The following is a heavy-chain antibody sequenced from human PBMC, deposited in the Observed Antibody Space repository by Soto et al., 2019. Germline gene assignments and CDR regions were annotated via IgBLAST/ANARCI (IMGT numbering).Heavy chain of an antibody. J-gene: IGHJ4*02. CDR1: GGSISSSNW. Sequence: QVQLQESGPGLVKPSGTLSLTCAVSGGSISSSNWWSWVRQPPGKGLEWIGEIYHSGSTNYNPSLKSRVTILVDKSKNQFSLKLSSVTAADTAVYYCARWGLEWEENTPYLDYWGQGTLVTVSS. CDR3: ARWGLEWEENTPYLDY. D-gene: IGHD1-26*01. V-gene: IGHV4-4*02. CDR2: IYHSGST.